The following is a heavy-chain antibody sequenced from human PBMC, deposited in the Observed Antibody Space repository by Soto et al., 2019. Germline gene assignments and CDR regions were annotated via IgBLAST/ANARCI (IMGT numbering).Heavy chain of an antibody. CDR1: GGSVSSGSFY. J-gene: IGHJ4*02. Sequence: SETLSLTCTVSGGSVSSGSFYWSWIRQPPGKGLEWIGYIYYSGSTNYNPSLKSRVTISVDTSKNQFSLKLSSVTAADTAVYYCARATFYYDSSGTYYFDYWGQGTLVTVSS. CDR3: ARATFYYDSSGTYYFDY. V-gene: IGHV4-61*01. CDR2: IYYSGST. D-gene: IGHD3-22*01.